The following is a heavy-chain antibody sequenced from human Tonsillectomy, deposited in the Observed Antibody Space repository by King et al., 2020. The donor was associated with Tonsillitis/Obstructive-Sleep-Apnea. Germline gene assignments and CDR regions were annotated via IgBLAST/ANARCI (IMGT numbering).Heavy chain of an antibody. Sequence: VQLVESGGGLVQPGGSLRLSCAASGFIFTNYEMNWVRQAPGKGLEWVSYISRSGSSIYYADSVKGRFTISRDNAKNSLYLQMNSLRAEDTAVYYCAREVPFDYWGQGTLVPVSS. D-gene: IGHD2-2*01. CDR2: ISRSGSSI. V-gene: IGHV3-48*03. CDR1: GFIFTNYE. J-gene: IGHJ4*02. CDR3: AREVPFDY.